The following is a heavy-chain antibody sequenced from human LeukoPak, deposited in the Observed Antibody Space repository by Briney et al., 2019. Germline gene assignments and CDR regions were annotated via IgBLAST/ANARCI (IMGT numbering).Heavy chain of an antibody. D-gene: IGHD3-10*01. CDR2: MDSHGTP. Sequence: AGGSLRLSCVASGGSTFRRYDLTWVRQAPGKGLEWVSLMDSHGTPYYAESVRGRFTISRDIFKSTLYLQVNSLRTEDTAVYYCAKVLGFGGDAYGMDVWGQGTTVTVSS. CDR3: AKVLGFGGDAYGMDV. J-gene: IGHJ6*02. V-gene: IGHV3-23*01. CDR1: GGSTFRRYD.